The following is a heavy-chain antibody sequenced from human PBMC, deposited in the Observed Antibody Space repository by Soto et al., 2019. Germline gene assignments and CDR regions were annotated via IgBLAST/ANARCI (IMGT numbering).Heavy chain of an antibody. J-gene: IGHJ4*02. D-gene: IGHD1-26*01. CDR3: ARYPPSTYSGTPLYFDY. V-gene: IGHV3-48*02. CDR1: GFTFSSYS. CDR2: ISSSSSTI. Sequence: QLGGSLRLSCAASGFTFSSYSMNWVRQAPGKGLEWVSYISSSSSTIYYADSVKGRFTISRDNAKNSLYLQMNSLRDEDTAVYYCARYPPSTYSGTPLYFDYWGQGTLVTVSS.